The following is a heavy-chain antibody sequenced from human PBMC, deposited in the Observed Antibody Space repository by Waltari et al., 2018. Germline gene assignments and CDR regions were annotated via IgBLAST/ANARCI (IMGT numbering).Heavy chain of an antibody. CDR2: ISYDGSNK. D-gene: IGHD6-19*01. Sequence: QVQLVESGGGVVQPGRSLRLSCAASGFTFSSYAMHWVRQAPGKGLEWVAVISYDGSNKYYADSVKGRFTISRDNSKNTLYLQMNSLRAEDTAVYYCARPLALGQWLNYWGQGTLVTVSS. V-gene: IGHV3-30-3*01. J-gene: IGHJ4*02. CDR1: GFTFSSYA. CDR3: ARPLALGQWLNY.